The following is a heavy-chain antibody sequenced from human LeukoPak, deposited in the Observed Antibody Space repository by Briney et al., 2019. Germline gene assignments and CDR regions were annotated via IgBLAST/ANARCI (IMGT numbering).Heavy chain of an antibody. CDR3: ARVPYDILTGYTNWFDP. CDR2: MYDTRSA. V-gene: IGHV4-59*11. D-gene: IGHD3-9*01. Sequence: SETLSLTCTVPGGSISSHYWSWIRQPPGKGLEWIGYMYDTRSAKDNPSLKSRVTLSADTSKNQFSLRLSSVTAADTAVYYCARVPYDILTGYTNWFDPWGQGTLVTVSS. CDR1: GGSISSHY. J-gene: IGHJ5*02.